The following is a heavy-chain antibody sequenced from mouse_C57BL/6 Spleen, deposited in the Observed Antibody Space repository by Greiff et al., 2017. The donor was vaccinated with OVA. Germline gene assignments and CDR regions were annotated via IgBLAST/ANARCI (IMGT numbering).Heavy chain of an antibody. V-gene: IGHV5-17*01. J-gene: IGHJ1*03. CDR2: ISRDTSAI. CDR1: GFTFSDYG. CDR3: ARRGYMNV. Sequence: EVLLVESGGGLVKPGGSLTLSCAASGFTFSDYGMHWVRQAPVQGLEWVAYISRDTSAISYAHKVKGRVTLSGDNAKNTLFLQMTSLRSEDTAMYYCARRGYMNVWGTGTTVTVSS. D-gene: IGHD1-3*01.